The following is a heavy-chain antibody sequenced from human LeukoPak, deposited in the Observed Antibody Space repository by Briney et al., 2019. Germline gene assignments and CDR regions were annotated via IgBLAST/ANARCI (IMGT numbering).Heavy chain of an antibody. CDR1: GFSLSTSGMC. J-gene: IGHJ4*02. V-gene: IGHV2-70*11. CDR2: IDWDDDK. D-gene: IGHD3-22*01. Sequence: SGPTLVNPTQTLTLTCTFSGFSLSTSGMCVSWIRQPPGKALEWLARIDWDDDKYYSTSLKTRLTISKDTSKNQVVLSMTNMDPVDTATYYCARMRYYYDSSGYPDYWGQGTLVTVSS. CDR3: ARMRYYYDSSGYPDY.